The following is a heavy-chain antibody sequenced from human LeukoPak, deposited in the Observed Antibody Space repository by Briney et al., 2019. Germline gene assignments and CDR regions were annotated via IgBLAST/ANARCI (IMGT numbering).Heavy chain of an antibody. CDR1: GFTFSSYE. V-gene: IGHV3-48*03. D-gene: IGHD2-2*01. CDR3: ARTTRYCSSTSCYGAYAFDI. J-gene: IGHJ3*02. CDR2: ISSGGSTI. Sequence: GSLRLSCAASGFTFSSYEMNWVRQAPGKGLEWVSYISSGGSTIYYADSVKGRFTISRDNAKNSLYLQMNSLRAEDTAVYYCARTTRYCSSTSCYGAYAFDIWGQGTLVTVSS.